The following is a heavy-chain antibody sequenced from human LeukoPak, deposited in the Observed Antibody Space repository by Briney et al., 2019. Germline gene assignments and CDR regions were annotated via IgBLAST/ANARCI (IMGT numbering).Heavy chain of an antibody. D-gene: IGHD2-21*02. CDR1: GYTFTAYS. CDR3: ARAYCGGDCAAGDY. Sequence: ASVKVSFKTSGYTFTAYSMHWVRQAPGQGLEWMGWINPKSGGTNSAQKFQGRVTMTRDTSISTAYMELNTLISDDTAVYYCARAYCGGDCAAGDYWGQGTLVTVSS. CDR2: INPKSGGT. V-gene: IGHV1-2*02. J-gene: IGHJ4*02.